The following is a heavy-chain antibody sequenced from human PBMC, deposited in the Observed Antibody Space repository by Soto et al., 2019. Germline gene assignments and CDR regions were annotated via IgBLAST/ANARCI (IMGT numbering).Heavy chain of an antibody. CDR2: IIPIFGTA. CDR1: GGTFSSYA. CDR3: ARDSGLLWFGANPNTPYYYYYGMDV. D-gene: IGHD3-10*01. Sequence: SVKVSCKASGGTFSSYAISWVRQAPGQGLEWMGGIIPIFGTANYAKKFQGRVTITADESTSTAYMELSSLISEDTAVYYCARDSGLLWFGANPNTPYYYYYGMDVWGQGTTVTVSS. J-gene: IGHJ6*02. V-gene: IGHV1-69*13.